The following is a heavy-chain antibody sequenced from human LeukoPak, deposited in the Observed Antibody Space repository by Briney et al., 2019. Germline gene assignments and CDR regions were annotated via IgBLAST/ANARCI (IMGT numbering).Heavy chain of an antibody. D-gene: IGHD6-19*01. Sequence: GGSLRLSCADSGFTVSTDYMGWVRQAPGKGLEWVSVIYNGGNTNYADSVKGRFTISRDDSKDTLYLQMNSLRAEDTAVYYCARASQWLAFDYWGQGTLVTVSS. CDR2: IYNGGNT. V-gene: IGHV3-66*01. J-gene: IGHJ4*02. CDR3: ARASQWLAFDY. CDR1: GFTVSTDY.